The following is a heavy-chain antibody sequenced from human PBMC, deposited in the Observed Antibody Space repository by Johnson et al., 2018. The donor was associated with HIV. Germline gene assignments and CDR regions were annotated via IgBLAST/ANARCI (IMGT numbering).Heavy chain of an antibody. CDR2: IRGSGGGT. D-gene: IGHD3-22*01. CDR3: AREVDRDGVVRRRTYYDDSSDRDI. Sequence: VQLVESGGGLVQPGGSLILSCAASGFTFSSYAMSWVRPAPGQGLEWVSAIRGSGGGTYYADSVKGLFTLSSDNSNNTLYLQMNSLRDEDTAVYTCAREVDRDGVVRRRTYYDDSSDRDIWGQGTMGTVS. CDR1: GFTFSSYA. J-gene: IGHJ3*02. V-gene: IGHV3-23*04.